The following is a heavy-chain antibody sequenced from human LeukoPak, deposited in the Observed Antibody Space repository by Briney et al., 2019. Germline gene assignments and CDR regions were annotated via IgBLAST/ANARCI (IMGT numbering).Heavy chain of an antibody. CDR3: ARGTAVAGRWLGYFDL. CDR2: INPNSGGT. V-gene: IGHV1-2*04. J-gene: IGHJ2*01. Sequence: GASVKVSCKASGYTFTGYYMHWVRQAPGQGLEWMGWINPNSGGTNYAQKFQGWVTMTRDTSISTAYMELSRLRSDDTAVYYCARGTAVAGRWLGYFDLWGRGTLVTVSS. D-gene: IGHD6-19*01. CDR1: GYTFTGYY.